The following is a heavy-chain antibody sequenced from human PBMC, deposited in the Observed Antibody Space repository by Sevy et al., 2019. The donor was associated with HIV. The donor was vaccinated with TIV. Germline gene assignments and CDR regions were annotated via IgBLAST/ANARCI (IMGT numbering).Heavy chain of an antibody. CDR1: GGTFSSYA. J-gene: IGHJ4*02. CDR3: ARVPIAAAVMYFDY. Sequence: ASVKFSCKASGGTFSSYAISWVRQAPGQGLEWMGGIIPIFGTANYAQKFQGRVTITADESTSTAYMELSSLRSEDTAVYYCARVPIAAAVMYFDYWGQGTLVTVSS. D-gene: IGHD6-13*01. V-gene: IGHV1-69*13. CDR2: IIPIFGTA.